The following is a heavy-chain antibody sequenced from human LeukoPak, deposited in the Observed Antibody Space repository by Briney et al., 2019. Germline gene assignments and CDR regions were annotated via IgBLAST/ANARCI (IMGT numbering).Heavy chain of an antibody. J-gene: IGHJ4*02. CDR2: ISSSSSYI. Sequence: GGSLRLSCAASGFTFSSYSMNWVRQAPGKGLEWVSFISSSSSYIYYADSVKGRFTISRDNAKNSLYLQMNSLRAEDTAVYYRARGREVLRYFDPPPYFDYWGQGTLVTVSS. CDR3: ARGREVLRYFDPPPYFDY. D-gene: IGHD3-9*01. V-gene: IGHV3-21*06. CDR1: GFTFSSYS.